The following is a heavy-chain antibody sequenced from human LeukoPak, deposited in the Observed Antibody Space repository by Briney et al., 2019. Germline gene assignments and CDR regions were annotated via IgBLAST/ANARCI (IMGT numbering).Heavy chain of an antibody. CDR3: TTAPSYYSFNSYDY. V-gene: IGHV3-15*01. J-gene: IGHJ4*02. CDR1: GLSFSNAW. D-gene: IGHD5-18*01. Sequence: GGSLRLSCAASGLSFSNAWMSWVRQTPGKGLEWIGRIKSKSDGDARDYAAPIKDRITISRDDWKNTLSLEMTNLKTEDTAVYFCTTAPSYYSFNSYDYWGQGTVVTVSS. CDR2: IKSKSDGDAR.